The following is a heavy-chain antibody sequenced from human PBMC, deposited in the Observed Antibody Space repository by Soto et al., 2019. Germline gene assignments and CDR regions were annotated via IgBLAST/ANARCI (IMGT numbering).Heavy chain of an antibody. CDR3: ARGRRDIVVVPAAMPFDY. V-gene: IGHV4-31*03. Sequence: SETLSLTCTVSGGSISSGGYYWSWIRQHPGKGLEWIGYIYYSGSTYYNPSLKSRVTISVDTSKNQFSLKLSSVTAADTAVYYCARGRRDIVVVPAAMPFDYWGQGTLVTVSS. CDR2: IYYSGST. D-gene: IGHD2-2*01. CDR1: GGSISSGGYY. J-gene: IGHJ4*02.